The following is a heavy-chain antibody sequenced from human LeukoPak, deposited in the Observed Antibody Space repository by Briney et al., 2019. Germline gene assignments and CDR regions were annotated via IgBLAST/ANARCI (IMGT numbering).Heavy chain of an antibody. CDR1: GYTFTSYD. Sequence: ASVKLSCTASGYTFTSYDINWVRQATGQGLEWMGWMNANSGNTGYAQKFQGRVTMTRYTSTSTAYMELSSLRAKDTGVYYCARSRGNSGYDFIPLGDGWGQGSLVTVSS. CDR3: ARSRGNSGYDFIPLGDG. D-gene: IGHD5-12*01. CDR2: MNANSGNT. J-gene: IGHJ4*02. V-gene: IGHV1-8*02.